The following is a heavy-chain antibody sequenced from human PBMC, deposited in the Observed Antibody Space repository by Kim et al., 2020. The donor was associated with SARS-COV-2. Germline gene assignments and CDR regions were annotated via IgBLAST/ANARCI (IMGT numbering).Heavy chain of an antibody. CDR2: FDPEDGET. CDR3: ATAAAVSGGATRCPRWFDP. D-gene: IGHD1-26*01. V-gene: IGHV1-24*01. J-gene: IGHJ5*02. Sequence: ASVKVSCKVSGYTLTELSMHWVRQAPGKGLEWMGGFDPEDGETIYAQKFQGRVTMTEDTSTDTAYMELSSLRSEDTAVYYFATAAAVSGGATRCPRWFDPWGQGTLVTVSS. CDR1: GYTLTELS.